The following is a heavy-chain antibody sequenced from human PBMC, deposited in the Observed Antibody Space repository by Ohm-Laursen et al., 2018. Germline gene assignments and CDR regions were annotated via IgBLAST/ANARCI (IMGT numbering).Heavy chain of an antibody. V-gene: IGHV2-70*16. CDR3: ARIRRYSSSWFYFNY. CDR2: IYLDDDK. Sequence: TQTLTLTSTFSGFSLSTSGMCVSWIRQPPGKALEWLARIYLDDDKFYSTSLKTRLTISKDTSKNQVVLTVTNMDPVDTATYYCARIRRYSSSWFYFNYWGQGTLVTVSS. D-gene: IGHD6-13*01. J-gene: IGHJ4*02. CDR1: GFSLSTSGMC.